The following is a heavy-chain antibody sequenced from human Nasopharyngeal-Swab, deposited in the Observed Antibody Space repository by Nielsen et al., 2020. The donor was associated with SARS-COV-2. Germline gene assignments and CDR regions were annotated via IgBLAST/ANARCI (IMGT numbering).Heavy chain of an antibody. J-gene: IGHJ3*02. Sequence: GGSLRLSCKGSGYSFTSYWIGWVRQMPGKGLEWRGIIYPGDSDTRYSPSFQGQVPISADKSISTAYLQWSSLKASDTAMYYCARTRRAAADTTDAFDIWGQGTMVTVSS. D-gene: IGHD6-13*01. CDR2: IYPGDSDT. V-gene: IGHV5-51*01. CDR1: GYSFTSYW. CDR3: ARTRRAAADTTDAFDI.